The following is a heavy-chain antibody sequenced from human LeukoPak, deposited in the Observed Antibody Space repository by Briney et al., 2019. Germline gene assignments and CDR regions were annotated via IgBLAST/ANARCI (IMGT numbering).Heavy chain of an antibody. CDR1: GFAFSDYY. D-gene: IGHD1-26*01. CDR3: ARNSLVGTTIPFIDN. J-gene: IGHJ4*02. V-gene: IGHV3-11*04. CDR2: IPDTDATI. Sequence: PGGSLRLSCAASGFAFSDYYMSWIRQAPGKGLEWVSYIPDTDATIYYADSVKGRSTISRDNAKNSLFLQMDSLRVEDTAIYYCARNSLVGTTIPFIDNWGQGTVVTVSS.